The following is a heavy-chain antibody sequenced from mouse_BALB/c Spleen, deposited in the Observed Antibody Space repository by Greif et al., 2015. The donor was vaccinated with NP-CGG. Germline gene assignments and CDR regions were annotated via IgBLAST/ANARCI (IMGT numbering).Heavy chain of an antibody. V-gene: IGHV5-17*02. CDR1: GFTFSSFG. CDR2: ISSGSSTI. CDR3: ARRELGRGIDY. D-gene: IGHD4-1*01. Sequence: EVKLVESGGGLVQPGGSRKLSCAASGFTFSSFGMHWVRQAPEKGLEWVAYISSGSSTIYYADTVKGRFTISRDNPKNTLFLQMTSLRSEDTAMYYCARRELGRGIDYWGQGTTLTVSS. J-gene: IGHJ2*01.